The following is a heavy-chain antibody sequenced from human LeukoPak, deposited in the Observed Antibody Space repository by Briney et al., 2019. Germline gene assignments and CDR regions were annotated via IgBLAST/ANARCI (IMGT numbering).Heavy chain of an antibody. CDR2: IDHSGST. Sequence: PSETLSLTCAAYGGSFSGYYWSWIRQPPGKGLEWIGEIDHSGSTNYNPSLKSRVTISVDTSKNQFSLKLSSVTAADTAVYYCARVSVGATKYMGYWGQGTLVTVSS. CDR1: GGSFSGYY. CDR3: ARVSVGATKYMGY. J-gene: IGHJ4*02. D-gene: IGHD1-26*01. V-gene: IGHV4-34*01.